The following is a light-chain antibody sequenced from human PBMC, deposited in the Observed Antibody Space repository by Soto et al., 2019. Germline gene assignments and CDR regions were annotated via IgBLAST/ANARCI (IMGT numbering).Light chain of an antibody. CDR3: QHYNNWPA. V-gene: IGKV3-15*01. J-gene: IGKJ1*01. CDR2: GAS. Sequence: EIVMTQSPATLSVSPGERATLSCRASQRGSSKLAWYQQKPGQAPRLLIYGASTRATGIPARFSGSGSGTEFTLTISSLQSEDFAVYYCQHYNNWPAFGQGTKVAIK. CDR1: QRGSSK.